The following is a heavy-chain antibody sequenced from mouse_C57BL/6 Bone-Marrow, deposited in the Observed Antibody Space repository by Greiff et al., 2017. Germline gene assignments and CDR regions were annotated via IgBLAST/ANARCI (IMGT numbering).Heavy chain of an antibody. J-gene: IGHJ3*01. CDR1: GFSLTSYG. V-gene: IGHV2-5*01. D-gene: IGHD2-5*01. CDR2: IWRGGST. Sequence: VQLQESGPGLVQPSQSLSITCTVSGFSLTSYGVHWVRQSPGKGLEWLGVIWRGGSTDYNAAFMSRLSITKDNSKSQVLFKMNSLQADDTAIYYCATAYYSNYGFAYWGQGTLVTVSA. CDR3: ATAYYSNYGFAY.